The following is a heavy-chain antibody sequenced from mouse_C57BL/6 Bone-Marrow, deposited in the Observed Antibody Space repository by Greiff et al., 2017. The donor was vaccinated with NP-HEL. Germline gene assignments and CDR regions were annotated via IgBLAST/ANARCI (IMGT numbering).Heavy chain of an antibody. D-gene: IGHD2-5*01. CDR2: ISDGGSYT. CDR3: ARATYYSNPRGYFDV. Sequence: EVKVVESGGGLVKPGGSLKLSCAASGFTFSSYAMSWVRQTPEKRLEWVATISDGGSYTYYPDNVKGRFTISRDNAKNNLYLQMSHLKSEDTAMYYCARATYYSNPRGYFDVWGTGTTVTVSS. CDR1: GFTFSSYA. J-gene: IGHJ1*03. V-gene: IGHV5-4*03.